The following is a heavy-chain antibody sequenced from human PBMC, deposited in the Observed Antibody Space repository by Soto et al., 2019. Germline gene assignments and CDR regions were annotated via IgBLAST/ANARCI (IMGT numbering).Heavy chain of an antibody. CDR2: INHCGST. Sequence: QVQLQQWGAGLLKPSETLSLTCAVYGGSFSGYYWSWIRQPPGKGLEWIGEINHCGSTNYNPSLKSRVTISVDTSKNQFSLKLSSVTAADTAVYYCARVRYYDFWSFYWYFDLWGRGTLVTVSS. CDR3: ARVRYYDFWSFYWYFDL. CDR1: GGSFSGYY. D-gene: IGHD3-3*01. J-gene: IGHJ2*01. V-gene: IGHV4-34*01.